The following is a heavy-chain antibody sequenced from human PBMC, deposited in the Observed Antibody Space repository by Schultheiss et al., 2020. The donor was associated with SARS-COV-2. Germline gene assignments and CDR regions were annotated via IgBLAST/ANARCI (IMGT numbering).Heavy chain of an antibody. V-gene: IGHV1-24*01. CDR1: GYTLTELS. CDR2: FDPEDGET. D-gene: IGHD2-21*02. Sequence: ASVKVSCKVSGYTLTELSMHWVRQAPGKGLEWMGGFDPEDGETIYAQKFQGRVTMTEDTSTDTAYMELSSLRSEDTAVYYCARERPYCGGDCKAPGAFDIWGQGTMVTVSS. J-gene: IGHJ3*02. CDR3: ARERPYCGGDCKAPGAFDI.